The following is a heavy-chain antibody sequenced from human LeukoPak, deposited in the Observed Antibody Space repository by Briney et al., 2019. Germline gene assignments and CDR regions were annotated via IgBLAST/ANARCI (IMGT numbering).Heavy chain of an antibody. CDR2: ISSSGSTI. CDR1: GFTFSDYY. CDR3: ARCVRNYNYYYDMDV. J-gene: IGHJ6*03. D-gene: IGHD3-3*01. Sequence: WGSLRLSCAASGFTFSDYYMSWIRQAPGKGLEWVSYISSSGSTIYYADSVKGRFTISRDNAKNPLYLQMNSLRAEDTAVYYCARCVRNYNYYYDMDVWVKGTTVTDSS. V-gene: IGHV3-11*04.